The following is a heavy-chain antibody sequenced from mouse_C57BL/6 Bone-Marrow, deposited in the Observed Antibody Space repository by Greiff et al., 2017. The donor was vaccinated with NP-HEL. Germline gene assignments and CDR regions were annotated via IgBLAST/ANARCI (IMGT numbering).Heavy chain of an antibody. J-gene: IGHJ1*03. Sequence: EVKLMESGGGLVKPGGSLKLSCAASGFTFSDYGMHWVRQAPEKGLEWVAYISSGSSTIYYADTVKGRFTISRDNAKNTLFLQMTSLRSEDTAMYYCARPSITTVVARYFDVWGTGTTVTVSS. CDR3: ARPSITTVVARYFDV. CDR1: GFTFSDYG. V-gene: IGHV5-17*01. D-gene: IGHD1-1*01. CDR2: ISSGSSTI.